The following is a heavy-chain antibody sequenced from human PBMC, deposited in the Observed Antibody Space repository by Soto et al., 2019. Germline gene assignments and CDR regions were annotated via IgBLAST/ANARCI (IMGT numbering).Heavy chain of an antibody. CDR2: IFHGGST. D-gene: IGHD1-26*01. CDR3: ARVYSGSYSDY. J-gene: IGHJ4*02. CDR1: GGSIRSNNW. V-gene: IGHV4-4*02. Sequence: PSETLSLTCAVSGGSIRSNNWWSWVRQPPGKGLEWIGEIFHGGSTYYNPSLKTRVTISVDKSKNQFSLKLSSVTAADTAVYYCARVYSGSYSDYWGQGTLVTVS.